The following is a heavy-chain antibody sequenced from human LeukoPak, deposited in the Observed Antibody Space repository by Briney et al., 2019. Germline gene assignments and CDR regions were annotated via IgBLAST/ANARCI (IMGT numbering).Heavy chain of an antibody. CDR2: ISAYNGNT. CDR1: AYTFTSYD. J-gene: IGHJ4*02. Sequence: ASVKVSCKPSAYTFTSYDINWVRQAPGQGLEWMGWISAYNGNTNYAQKLQGRVTMTTDTSTSTAYMELRSLRSDDTAVYYFARKDSDLDYCGQGTLVTVCS. D-gene: IGHD2-15*01. V-gene: IGHV1-18*01. CDR3: ARKDSDLDY.